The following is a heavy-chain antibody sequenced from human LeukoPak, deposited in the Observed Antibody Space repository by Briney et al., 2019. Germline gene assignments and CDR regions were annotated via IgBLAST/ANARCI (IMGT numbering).Heavy chain of an antibody. CDR1: GFTVSSNY. V-gene: IGHV3-66*04. J-gene: IGHJ4*02. D-gene: IGHD3-16*01. Sequence: GGSLRLSCAASGFTVSSNYMNWVRQAPGKGLEWVSVIYSGGNTYYADSVEGRFTISRDNSKNTLYLQMNSLRAEDTAVYYCARHGGVYFDYWGQGTLVTVSS. CDR3: ARHGGVYFDY. CDR2: IYSGGNT.